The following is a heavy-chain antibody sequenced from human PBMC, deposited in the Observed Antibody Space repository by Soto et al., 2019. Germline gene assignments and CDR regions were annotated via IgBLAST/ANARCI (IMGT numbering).Heavy chain of an antibody. Sequence: SETLSLTCTASGGSISSSSYYWGWIRQPPGKGLEWIGSIYYSGSTYYNPSLKSRVTISVDTSKNQFSLKLSSVTAADTAVYYCARRLLWFGEFPRGFDPWGQGTLVTVSS. CDR1: GGSISSSSYY. J-gene: IGHJ5*02. CDR3: ARRLLWFGEFPRGFDP. D-gene: IGHD3-10*01. V-gene: IGHV4-39*01. CDR2: IYYSGST.